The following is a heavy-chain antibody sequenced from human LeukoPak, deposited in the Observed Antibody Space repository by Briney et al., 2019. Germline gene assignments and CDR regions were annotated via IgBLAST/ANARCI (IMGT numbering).Heavy chain of an antibody. Sequence: PSETLSLTCTVSGGYISSSSYYWGWIRQPPGKGVEWIGSIYYSGSTYYNLTLKSRVTISVDTSKNQCSLKLSTVTAADTAVYYCARDLRTYYYDSSGYYTYYYYYYMDVWGKGTTVTVSS. V-gene: IGHV4-39*02. CDR3: ARDLRTYYYDSSGYYTYYYYYYMDV. CDR1: GGYISSSSYY. D-gene: IGHD3-22*01. J-gene: IGHJ6*03. CDR2: IYYSGST.